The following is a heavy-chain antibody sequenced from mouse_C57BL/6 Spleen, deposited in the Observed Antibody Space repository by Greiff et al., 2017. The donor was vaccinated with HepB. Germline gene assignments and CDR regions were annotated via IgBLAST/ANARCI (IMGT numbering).Heavy chain of an antibody. J-gene: IGHJ2*01. CDR3: AINWGNYFDY. CDR1: GFTFSDYG. Sequence: DVMLVESGGGLVKPGGSLKLSCAASGFTFSDYGMHWVRQAPEKGLEWVAYISSGSSTIYYADTVKGRFTISRDNAKNTLFLQMTSLRSEDTAMYYCAINWGNYFDYWGQGTTLTVSS. CDR2: ISSGSSTI. D-gene: IGHD4-1*01. V-gene: IGHV5-17*01.